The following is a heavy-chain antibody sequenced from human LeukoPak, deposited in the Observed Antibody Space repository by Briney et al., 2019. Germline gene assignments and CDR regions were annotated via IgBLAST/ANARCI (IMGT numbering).Heavy chain of an antibody. CDR3: ARDPVAFCSGGSCYGEVDF. Sequence: GRSLRLSCAASGFIFSIFAIHWVRQAPGKGLEWVAVISYDGSNNYYADSVKGRFTISRDTSQNTLYLQMNSLRAEDTAVYFCARDPVAFCSGGSCYGEVDFWGQGTLVTVSS. CDR2: ISYDGSNN. V-gene: IGHV3-30-3*01. CDR1: GFIFSIFA. D-gene: IGHD2-15*01. J-gene: IGHJ4*02.